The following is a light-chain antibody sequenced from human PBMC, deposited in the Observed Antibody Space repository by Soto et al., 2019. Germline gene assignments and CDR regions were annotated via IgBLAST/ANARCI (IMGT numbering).Light chain of an antibody. CDR1: QSVSSSY. CDR2: GAS. V-gene: IGKV3-20*01. CDR3: QQYDRLSPMYI. Sequence: EIVLTQSPGTLSLSPGERAALSCRASQSVSSSYLAWYQQKPGQAPRLLIYGASSRATGIPDRFSGSGSGTDFTLTISRLEPEDFAVYYCQQYDRLSPMYIFGQGTKLEIK. J-gene: IGKJ2*01.